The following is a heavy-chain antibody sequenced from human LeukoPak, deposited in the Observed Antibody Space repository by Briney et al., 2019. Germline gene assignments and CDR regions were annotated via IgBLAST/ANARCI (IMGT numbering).Heavy chain of an antibody. CDR3: ARDLK. CDR1: GFTVSNNY. J-gene: IGHJ4*02. CDR2: IYSGGST. V-gene: IGHV3-66*01. Sequence: PGGSLSLSCAASGFTVSNNYMSWVRQAPGKGLEWVSAIYSGGSTYFADSVKGRFTISRDNSKNTLYLQMNSLRAEDTAVYYCARDLKWGQGTLVTVSS.